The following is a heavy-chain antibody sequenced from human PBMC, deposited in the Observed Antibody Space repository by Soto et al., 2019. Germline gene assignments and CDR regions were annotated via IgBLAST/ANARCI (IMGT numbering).Heavy chain of an antibody. Sequence: GGSLRLSFAASGFTFSSYGMHWVRQAPGKGLEWVAVISYDGSNKYYADSVKGRFTISRDNSKNTLYLQMNSLRAEDTAVYYCAKDRWYYDILTGYPWGYFDYWGQGTLVTVSS. D-gene: IGHD3-9*01. CDR2: ISYDGSNK. CDR1: GFTFSSYG. CDR3: AKDRWYYDILTGYPWGYFDY. V-gene: IGHV3-30*18. J-gene: IGHJ4*02.